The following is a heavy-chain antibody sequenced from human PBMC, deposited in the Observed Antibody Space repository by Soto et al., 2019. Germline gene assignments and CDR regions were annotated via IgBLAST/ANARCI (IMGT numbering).Heavy chain of an antibody. J-gene: IGHJ3*02. CDR3: ARDREVAVAGHGAFDI. V-gene: IGHV1-18*01. D-gene: IGHD6-19*01. CDR2: ISAYNGNT. Sequence: QVQLVQSGAEVKKPGASVKVSCKASGYTFTSYGISWVRQAPGQGLEWMGWISAYNGNTNNAQKLQGRVTMTTGTSTSTAYMELRSLRSDDTAVYYCARDREVAVAGHGAFDIWGQGTMVTVSS. CDR1: GYTFTSYG.